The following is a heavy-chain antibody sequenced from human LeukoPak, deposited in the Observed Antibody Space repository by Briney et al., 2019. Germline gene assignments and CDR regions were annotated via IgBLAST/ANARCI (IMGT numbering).Heavy chain of an antibody. CDR3: ARLMGTVTTYDY. CDR2: ITPDGSGD. D-gene: IGHD1-7*01. V-gene: IGHV3-7*01. CDR1: VFTFSNHW. J-gene: IGHJ4*02. Sequence: GGSLRLSCAASVFTFSNHWMSCVRQAPGKGLEWVASITPDGSGDYYMDSVKGRFTISRDKAENSLYLQMNSLGAEDTAVYYCARLMGTVTTYDYWGQGTLVTVSS.